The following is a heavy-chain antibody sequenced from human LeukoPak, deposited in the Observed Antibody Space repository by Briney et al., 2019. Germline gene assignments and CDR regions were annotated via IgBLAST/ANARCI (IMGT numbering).Heavy chain of an antibody. D-gene: IGHD5-18*01. CDR3: ASLVDTAMVHFDY. J-gene: IGHJ4*02. CDR2: ISYDGSNK. CDR1: GFTFSSYA. Sequence: GGSLRLSCAASGFTFSSYAMHWVRQAPGKGLEWVAVISYDGSNKYYADSVKGRFTISRDNSKNTLYLQMNSLRAEDTAVYYCASLVDTAMVHFDYWGQGTLVTVSS. V-gene: IGHV3-30-3*01.